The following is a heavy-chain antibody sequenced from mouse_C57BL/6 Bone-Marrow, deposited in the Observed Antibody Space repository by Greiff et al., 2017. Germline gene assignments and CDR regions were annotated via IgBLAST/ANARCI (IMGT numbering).Heavy chain of an antibody. V-gene: IGHV1-69*01. Sequence: QVQLQQPGAELVMPGASVTLSCKASGYTFTSYWMHWVKQRPGQGLEWIGEIDPSDSYTNYNQKFKGKATLTVDKSSSTAYMQLSSLTSEDSAVYYCARWGDYTGFAYWGQGTLVTVSA. CDR2: IDPSDSYT. CDR3: ARWGDYTGFAY. J-gene: IGHJ3*01. CDR1: GYTFTSYW. D-gene: IGHD2-13*01.